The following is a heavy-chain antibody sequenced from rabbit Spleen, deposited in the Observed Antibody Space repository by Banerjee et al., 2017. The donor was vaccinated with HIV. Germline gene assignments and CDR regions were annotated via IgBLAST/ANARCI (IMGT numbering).Heavy chain of an antibody. J-gene: IGHJ6*01. CDR1: GFSFSSGYY. Sequence: QQLVESGGGLVKPGASLTLTCTASGFSFSSGYYMCWVRQAPGKGLEWIACIEGGSTTFSYFATWAKGRFTISKTSSTTVTLQMTSLTAADTATYFCARDSGSSFSSYGMDLWGQGTLVTVS. D-gene: IGHD8-1*01. V-gene: IGHV1S40*01. CDR3: ARDSGSSFSSYGMDL. CDR2: IEGGSTTFS.